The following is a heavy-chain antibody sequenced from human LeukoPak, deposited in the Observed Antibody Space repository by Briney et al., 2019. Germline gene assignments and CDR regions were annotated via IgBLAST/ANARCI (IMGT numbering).Heavy chain of an antibody. V-gene: IGHV3-11*01. CDR2: ISSSGATI. CDR3: ASGLNMVAVPFDY. J-gene: IGHJ4*02. D-gene: IGHD4/OR15-4a*01. Sequence: GGSLRLSCAASGFSFSDYYMNWIRQAPGKGLEWISYISSSGATIYYADSVRGRFTISRDNAKKSLYLQMNSLRAEDTAVYYCASGLNMVAVPFDYRGQGTLVTVSS. CDR1: GFSFSDYY.